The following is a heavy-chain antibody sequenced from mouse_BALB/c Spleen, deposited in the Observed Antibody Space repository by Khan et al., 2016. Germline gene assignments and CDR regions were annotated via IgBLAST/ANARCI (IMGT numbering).Heavy chain of an antibody. J-gene: IGHJ2*01. Sequence: EVQLQESGPGLVKPSQSLSLTCTVTGYSITSGYGWNWIRQFPGNILEWMGYISYSCSTNYNPSHKSRFSLTRDTSKNHFFLQLHSVTTEDTATYYCARTTSIIFWGQGTTLPVSS. CDR1: GYSITSGYG. CDR3: ARTTSIIF. D-gene: IGHD2-12*01. CDR2: ISYSCST. V-gene: IGHV3-2*02.